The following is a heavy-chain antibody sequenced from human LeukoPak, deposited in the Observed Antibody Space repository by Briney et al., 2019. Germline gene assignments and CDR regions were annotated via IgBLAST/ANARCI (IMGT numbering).Heavy chain of an antibody. D-gene: IGHD5-12*01. J-gene: IGHJ6*02. CDR2: ISSSGSTI. CDR1: GFTFSDYY. V-gene: IGHV3-11*01. Sequence: GGSLRLSCAASGFTFSDYYMSWIRQAPGKGLEWVAYISSSGSTIYYADSVKGRFTISRDNAKNSLYLQMNSLRAEDTAVYYCASEVRERGYSGSIYYYYGMDVWGQGTTVTVSS. CDR3: ASEVRERGYSGSIYYYYGMDV.